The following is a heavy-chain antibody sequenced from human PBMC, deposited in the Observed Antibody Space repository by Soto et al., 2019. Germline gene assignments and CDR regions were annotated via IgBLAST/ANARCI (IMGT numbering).Heavy chain of an antibody. V-gene: IGHV4-59*01. J-gene: IGHJ4*02. Sequence: QVQLQESGPGLVTPSETLSLTCTVSGGSIRPYYWSWIRQPPGKGLEGIGYIYYTGSTYYYSSLKSRVTMSLDTSKTQFSLKLHSVTAADTGLYYCARGSPMSSSFPLDFWGQGALVAVSS. D-gene: IGHD6-6*01. CDR2: IYYTGST. CDR1: GGSIRPYY. CDR3: ARGSPMSSSFPLDF.